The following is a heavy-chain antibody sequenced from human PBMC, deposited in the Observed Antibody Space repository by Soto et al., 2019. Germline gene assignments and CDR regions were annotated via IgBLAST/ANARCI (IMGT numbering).Heavy chain of an antibody. J-gene: IGHJ4*02. CDR3: ARDPDYYYFDY. CDR2: ISVYNGNT. V-gene: IGHV1-18*01. CDR1: GYTFTAYG. Sequence: ASVTVYCQASGYTFTAYGITWVRQAPGQGLEWMGWISVYNGNTNYAEKFQGRVTMTTDTYTSTAYMELRSLRSDDTAVYFCARDPDYYYFDYWGQGTLGTFS. D-gene: IGHD5-12*01.